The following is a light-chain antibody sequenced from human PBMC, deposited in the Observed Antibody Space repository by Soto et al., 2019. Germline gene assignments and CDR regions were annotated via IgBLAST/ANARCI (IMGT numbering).Light chain of an antibody. CDR2: KTS. CDR1: QSVGTN. V-gene: IGKV3-15*01. J-gene: IGKJ4*01. Sequence: EVVMTQSPATVSVSPGERTSLSCRASQSVGTNLGWYQQKPGQAPRLLISKTSTRATGVPARFSGSGSGTEFTLTISSLQSDDIAVYDCQQYANWPLTFGGGTKVDIK. CDR3: QQYANWPLT.